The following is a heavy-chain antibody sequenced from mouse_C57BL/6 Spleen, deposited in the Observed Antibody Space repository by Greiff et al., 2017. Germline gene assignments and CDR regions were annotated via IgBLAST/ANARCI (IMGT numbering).Heavy chain of an antibody. CDR3: AREGTTVVAPGGYAMDY. Sequence: EVQLQQSGPVLVKPGASVKMSCKASGYTFTDYYMNWVKQSHGKSLEWIGVINPYNGGTSYNQKFKGKATLTVDKSSSTAYIELNSLTSEDSAVYYCAREGTTVVAPGGYAMDYWGQGTSVTVSS. V-gene: IGHV1-19*01. CDR2: INPYNGGT. D-gene: IGHD1-1*01. J-gene: IGHJ4*01. CDR1: GYTFTDYY.